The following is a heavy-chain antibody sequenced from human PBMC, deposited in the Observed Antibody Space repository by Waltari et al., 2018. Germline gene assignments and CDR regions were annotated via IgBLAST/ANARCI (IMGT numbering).Heavy chain of an antibody. CDR3: ATWLHDAFDI. Sequence: QVQLQESGPGLVKPSQTLSLTCTVSGGSISSGSYYWSWIRQPAGKGLEWIGYIYTSGSTNYNPTLKSRVTISVDTSKNQFSLKLSSVTAADTAVYYCATWLHDAFDIWGQGTMVTVSS. V-gene: IGHV4-61*09. CDR1: GGSISSGSYY. D-gene: IGHD6-19*01. J-gene: IGHJ3*02. CDR2: IYTSGST.